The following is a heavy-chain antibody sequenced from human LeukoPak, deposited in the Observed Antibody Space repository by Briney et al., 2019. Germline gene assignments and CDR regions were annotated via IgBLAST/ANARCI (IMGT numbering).Heavy chain of an antibody. D-gene: IGHD6-19*01. J-gene: IGHJ5*02. Sequence: ASVKVSCKASGYTFISYGITWVRQATGQGLEWMGWLNPNSGNTGYAQKFQGRVTITRNTSINTAYMELTSLTSEDTAVYYCAKMTVSGRDNWFDPWGQGTLVTVSS. CDR1: GYTFISYG. CDR3: AKMTVSGRDNWFDP. V-gene: IGHV1-8*03. CDR2: LNPNSGNT.